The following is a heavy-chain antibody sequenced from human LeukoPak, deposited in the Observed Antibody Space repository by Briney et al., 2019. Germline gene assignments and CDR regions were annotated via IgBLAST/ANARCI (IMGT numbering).Heavy chain of an antibody. J-gene: IGHJ3*02. CDR3: ARESGGAFDI. CDR1: GGSISSFF. D-gene: IGHD3-16*01. V-gene: IGHV4-59*01. Sequence: PSETPSLTCTVSGGSISSFFWSWIRQPPGKGLEWIGYIYDSGSTNYNPSLKSRVTISVDTSKNQFSLKLSSVTAADTAVYYCARESGGAFDIWGQGTMVTVSS. CDR2: IYDSGST.